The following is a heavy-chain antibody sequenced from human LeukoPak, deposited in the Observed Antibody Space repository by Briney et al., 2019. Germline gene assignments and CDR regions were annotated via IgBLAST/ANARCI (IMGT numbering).Heavy chain of an antibody. Sequence: SETLSLTCTVSGGSISSYYWSWIRQPAGKGLEWIGEINHSGSTNFNPSLKSRVTISVDTSKNQFSLKLSSVTAADTAVYYCARGRNGSITMVRGVIIPDLDYWGQGTLVTVSS. CDR2: INHSGST. J-gene: IGHJ4*02. V-gene: IGHV4-34*01. CDR1: GGSISSYY. D-gene: IGHD3-10*01. CDR3: ARGRNGSITMVRGVIIPDLDY.